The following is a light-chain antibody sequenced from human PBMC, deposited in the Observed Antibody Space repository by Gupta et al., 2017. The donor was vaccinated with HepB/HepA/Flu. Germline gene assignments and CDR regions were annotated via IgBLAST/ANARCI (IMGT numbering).Light chain of an antibody. Sequence: EIVLTQSPGSLSLSPGERATLSCRASQRVSSSYLAWYQQKPDQAPRLLIYGASSRATGIPDRFSGSGSGTDFTLTISRLEPEDFAVYYCQQYDSSPLTFGGGTKVEIK. V-gene: IGKV3-20*01. CDR2: GAS. CDR1: QRVSSSY. J-gene: IGKJ4*01. CDR3: QQYDSSPLT.